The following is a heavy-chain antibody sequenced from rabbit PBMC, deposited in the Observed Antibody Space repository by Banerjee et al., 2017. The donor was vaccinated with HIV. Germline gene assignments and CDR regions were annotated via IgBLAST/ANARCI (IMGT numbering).Heavy chain of an antibody. CDR3: ARYDGGSYYEL. V-gene: IGHV1S45*01. CDR2: IYAGSSGST. J-gene: IGHJ4*01. Sequence: QEQLEESGGDLVKPGASLALTCTASGFSFSSSFYMCWVRQAPGKGLEWIGCIYAGSSGSTYYASWAKGRFTISKTSSTTVTLQMTSLTAADTATYFCARYDGGSYYELWGPGTLVTVS. D-gene: IGHD8-1*01. CDR1: GFSFSSSFY.